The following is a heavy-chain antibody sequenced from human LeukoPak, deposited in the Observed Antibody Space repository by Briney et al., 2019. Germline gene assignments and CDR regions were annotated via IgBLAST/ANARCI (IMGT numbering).Heavy chain of an antibody. CDR1: GFTLDDYA. J-gene: IGHJ4*02. CDR2: ISWNSGSI. D-gene: IGHD5-18*01. V-gene: IGHV3-9*01. CDR3: AKDLRRLPIYVDY. Sequence: GRSLRLSCAASGFTLDDYAMHWVRQAPGKGLEWVSGISWNSGSIGYAESVKGRFTISRDNAKNSLYLEMNSLRPEDTAFYYCAKDLRRLPIYVDYWGQGTLVTVSS.